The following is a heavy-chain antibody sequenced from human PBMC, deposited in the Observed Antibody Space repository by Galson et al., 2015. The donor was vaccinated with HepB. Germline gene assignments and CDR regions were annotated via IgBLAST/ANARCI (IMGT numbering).Heavy chain of an antibody. Sequence: SLRLSCAASGFTFSSYWMHWVRRAPGKGLVWVSRINSDVTTITYADSVKGRFTISRDDAKNTLYLQLNSLRAEDTALYYCVRSRYTTSWFDYWGQGTLVTVSS. CDR1: GFTFSSYW. V-gene: IGHV3-74*01. CDR3: VRSRYTTSWFDY. J-gene: IGHJ4*02. D-gene: IGHD6-13*01. CDR2: INSDVTTI.